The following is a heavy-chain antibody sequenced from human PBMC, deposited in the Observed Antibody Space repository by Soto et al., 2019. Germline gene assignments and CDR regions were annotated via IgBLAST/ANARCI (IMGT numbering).Heavy chain of an antibody. CDR1: GYTFTNYA. Sequence: QVHLVQSGAEEKKPGASVKVSCKASGYTFTNYAMHWVRQAPGQRLEWMGWINAGNGDTKYSQNFQGRVTITRDTPASTAYMELSSLRSEDTAVYYCTRSTLRPFGGLIGPFDYWGQGTLVTVSS. CDR2: INAGNGDT. CDR3: TRSTLRPFGGLIGPFDY. D-gene: IGHD3-16*02. V-gene: IGHV1-3*05. J-gene: IGHJ4*02.